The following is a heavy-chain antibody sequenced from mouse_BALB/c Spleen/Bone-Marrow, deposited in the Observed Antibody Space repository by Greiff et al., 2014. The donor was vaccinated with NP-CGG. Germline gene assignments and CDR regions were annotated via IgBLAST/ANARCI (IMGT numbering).Heavy chain of an antibody. V-gene: IGHV14-3*02. CDR3: ARWEYYAMDY. CDR2: IDPANGNT. D-gene: IGHD4-1*01. Sequence: DVQLQESGAELVKPGASVKLSCTASGFNIKDTYMHWVKQRPEQGLEWIGRIDPANGNTKYDPKFQGKATITADTSSNTAYLQLSSLTSEDTAVYYCARWEYYAMDYWGQGTSVTVSP. J-gene: IGHJ4*01. CDR1: GFNIKDTY.